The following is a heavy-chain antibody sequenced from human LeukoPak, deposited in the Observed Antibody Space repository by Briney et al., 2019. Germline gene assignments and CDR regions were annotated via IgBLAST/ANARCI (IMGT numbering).Heavy chain of an antibody. CDR1: GFTFSSYW. CDR3: ARGAYYDSSGPFDP. CDR2: INSDGSST. V-gene: IGHV3-74*01. J-gene: IGHJ5*02. Sequence: GGSLRLSCAASGFTFSSYWMHWVRQAPGKGLVWVSRINSDGSSTSYADSVKGRFTISRDNAKNTLYLQMNSLRVEDTAVYYCARGAYYDSSGPFDPWGQGTLVTVSS. D-gene: IGHD3-22*01.